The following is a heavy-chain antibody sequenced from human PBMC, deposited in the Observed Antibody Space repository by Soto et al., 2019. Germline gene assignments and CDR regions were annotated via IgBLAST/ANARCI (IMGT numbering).Heavy chain of an antibody. CDR1: GFTFSSYS. CDR3: ARDGVVVAATFWFDP. Sequence: LRLSCAASGFTFSSYSMNWVRQAPGKGLEWVSSISSSSSYIYYADSVKGRFTISRDNAENSLYLQMNSLRAEDTAVYYCARDGVVVAATFWFDPWGQGTLVTVSS. V-gene: IGHV3-21*01. J-gene: IGHJ5*02. D-gene: IGHD2-15*01. CDR2: ISSSSSYI.